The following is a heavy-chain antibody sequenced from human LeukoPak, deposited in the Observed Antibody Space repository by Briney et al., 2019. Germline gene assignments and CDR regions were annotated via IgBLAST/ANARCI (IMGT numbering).Heavy chain of an antibody. J-gene: IGHJ3*02. Sequence: GGSLRLSFAASGFTFSSYSMDWVPQAPGNGLEWVSSVSTTSTYIYDAYSVRGPFTISRYKSNNSLYLQMNSLRVEDTAVYYCARDGGEYGSGGRCTAFDIWGQGTMVTVSS. CDR2: VSTTSTYI. CDR1: GFTFSSYS. V-gene: IGHV3-21*01. CDR3: ARDGGEYGSGGRCTAFDI. D-gene: IGHD2-15*01.